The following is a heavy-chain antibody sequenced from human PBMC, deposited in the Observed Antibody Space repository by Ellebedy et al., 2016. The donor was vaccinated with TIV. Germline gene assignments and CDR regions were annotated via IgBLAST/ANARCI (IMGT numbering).Heavy chain of an antibody. D-gene: IGHD3-10*01. CDR2: ISYDGSNK. CDR3: AREPDGSGSYITFWVPPTNWFDP. J-gene: IGHJ5*02. V-gene: IGHV3-30-3*01. Sequence: GGSLRLXXAASGFTFSSYAMHWVRQAPGKGLEWVAVISYDGSNKYYADSVKGRFTISRDNAKNSLYLQMNSLRAEDTAVYYCAREPDGSGSYITFWVPPTNWFDPWGQGTLVTVSS. CDR1: GFTFSSYA.